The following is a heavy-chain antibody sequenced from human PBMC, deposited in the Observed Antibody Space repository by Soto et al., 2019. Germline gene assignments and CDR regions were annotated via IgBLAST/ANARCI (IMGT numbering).Heavy chain of an antibody. V-gene: IGHV3-23*01. D-gene: IGHD2-8*01. CDR3: ARILYSSQRDGVDV. J-gene: IGHJ6*02. Sequence: GGSLRLSCAASGFTFGSYPMTWVRQAPGKGLEWVSSISSGSDTIFYADSVKGRFTISRDNSRTTLYLQMNSLRAEDMAIYHCARILYSSQRDGVDVWGQGTTVTVSS. CDR1: GFTFGSYP. CDR2: ISSGSDTI.